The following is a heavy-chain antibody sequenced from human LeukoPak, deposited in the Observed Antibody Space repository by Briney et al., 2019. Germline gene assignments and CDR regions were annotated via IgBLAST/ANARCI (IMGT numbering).Heavy chain of an antibody. CDR2: INPNSGGT. D-gene: IGHD3-3*01. CDR1: GYTFTGYY. Sequence: ASVKVSCRASGYTFTGYYMHWVRQAPGQGLEWMGWINPNSGGTNYAQTFQGRVTMTRDTSISTAYMELSRLRSDDMAVYYCAREGSGYDFWSGTYYFDYWGQGTLVTVSS. CDR3: AREGSGYDFWSGTYYFDY. J-gene: IGHJ4*02. V-gene: IGHV1-2*02.